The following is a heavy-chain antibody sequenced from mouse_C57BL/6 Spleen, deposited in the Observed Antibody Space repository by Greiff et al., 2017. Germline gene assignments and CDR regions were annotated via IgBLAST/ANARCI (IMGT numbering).Heavy chain of an antibody. CDR1: GYTFTDYY. CDR2: INPYNGGT. CDR3: AREGGFQGAMDY. Sequence: EVQLQQSGPVLVKPGASVKMSCKASGYTFTDYYMNWVKQSHGKSLEWIGVINPYNGGTSYNQKFKGKATLTVDKSSSTAYMELNSLTSEDSAVYYCAREGGFQGAMDYWGQGTSVTVSS. V-gene: IGHV1-19*01. J-gene: IGHJ4*01.